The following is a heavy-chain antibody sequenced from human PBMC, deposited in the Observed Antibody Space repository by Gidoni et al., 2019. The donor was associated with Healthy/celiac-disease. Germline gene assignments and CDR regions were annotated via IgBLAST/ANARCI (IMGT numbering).Heavy chain of an antibody. CDR2: IIPILGIA. CDR1: GGTFRRHA. D-gene: IGHD1-26*01. V-gene: IGHV1-69*04. CDR3: ARDPSGSYHQGLSWDY. Sequence: QVQLVQSGAEVKKPGSSVKVSCKASGGTFRRHAISWVRQAPGQGLEWMGRIIPILGIANYAQKFQGRVTITADKSTSTAYMELSSLRSEDTAVYYCARDPSGSYHQGLSWDYWGQGTLVTVSS. J-gene: IGHJ4*02.